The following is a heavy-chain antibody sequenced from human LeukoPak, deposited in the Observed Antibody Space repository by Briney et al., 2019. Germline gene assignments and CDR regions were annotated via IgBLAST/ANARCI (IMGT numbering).Heavy chain of an antibody. CDR3: ARGGVAVAGALDY. D-gene: IGHD6-19*01. CDR1: GGTFSSYA. Sequence: SVKVSCKASGGTFSSYAISWVRQAPGQGLEWMGRIIPIFGTANYAQKFQGRVTITTDESTSTAYMELSSLRSEDTAVYYCARGGVAVAGALDYWGQGTLVTVSS. CDR2: IIPIFGTA. V-gene: IGHV1-69*05. J-gene: IGHJ4*02.